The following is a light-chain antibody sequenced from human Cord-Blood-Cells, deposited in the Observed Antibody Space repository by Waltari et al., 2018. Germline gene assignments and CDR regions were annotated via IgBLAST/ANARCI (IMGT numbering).Light chain of an antibody. CDR2: EAN. V-gene: IGLV6-57*02. CDR1: SGSIASNY. J-gene: IGLJ3*02. Sequence: NFMLTQPHSVSESPGKTVTIPCTGSSGSIASNYVQWYQQRPGSAPTTVIYEANQRPTGVPDRFPGAIDRSVNAASLTISGLKTGDEADCDSQSYDSSDWVFGGGTKLTVL. CDR3: QSYDSSDWV.